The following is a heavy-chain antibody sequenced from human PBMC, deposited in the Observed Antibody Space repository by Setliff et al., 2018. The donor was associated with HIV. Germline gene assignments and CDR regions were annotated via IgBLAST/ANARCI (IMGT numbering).Heavy chain of an antibody. J-gene: IGHJ6*03. Sequence: GASVKVSCKASGYTFSSYDINWVRQATGQGLEWMGWMNPNSGNTGYAQKFQGRVTMTRDTSISTAYMELNNLKFKDTAVYYCARARRDSYDRGRRNHYYIDVWGKGTTVTVSS. CDR3: ARARRDSYDRGRRNHYYIDV. CDR1: GYTFSSYD. D-gene: IGHD3-22*01. V-gene: IGHV1-8*02. CDR2: MNPNSGNT.